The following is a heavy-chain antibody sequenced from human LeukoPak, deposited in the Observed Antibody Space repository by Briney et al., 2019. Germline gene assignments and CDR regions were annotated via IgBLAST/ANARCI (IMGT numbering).Heavy chain of an antibody. J-gene: IGHJ4*02. Sequence: ASVKVSCKASGYTFTGYYMHWVRQAPGQGLEWMGWINPNSGGTNYAQKFQGRVTMTRDTSISTAYTELSRLRSDDTAVYYCARSAGAVVLFDYWGQGTLVTVSS. D-gene: IGHD6-19*01. CDR2: INPNSGGT. CDR1: GYTFTGYY. V-gene: IGHV1-2*02. CDR3: ARSAGAVVLFDY.